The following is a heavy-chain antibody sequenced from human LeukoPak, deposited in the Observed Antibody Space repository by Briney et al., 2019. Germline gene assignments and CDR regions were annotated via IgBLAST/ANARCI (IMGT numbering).Heavy chain of an antibody. V-gene: IGHV3-7*01. D-gene: IGHD4-17*01. CDR1: GFTFSSYS. CDR2: IKQDGSEK. CDR3: ARDPYLYGDYVWYFDY. J-gene: IGHJ4*02. Sequence: GGSLRLSCAASGFTFSSYSMNWVRQAPGKGLEWVANIKQDGSEKYYVDSVKGRFTISRDNAKNSLYLQMNSLRAEDTAVYYCARDPYLYGDYVWYFDYWGQGTLVTVSS.